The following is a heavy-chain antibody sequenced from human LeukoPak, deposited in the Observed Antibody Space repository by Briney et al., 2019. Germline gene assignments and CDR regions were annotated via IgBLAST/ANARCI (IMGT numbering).Heavy chain of an antibody. Sequence: ASVKVSCKASGYTFTIYGISWVRQAPGQGLEWMGWISAYNGNTNYAQKLQGRVTMTTDTSTSTAYMELRSLRSDDTAVYYCARDRGGAVAGLVGYWGQGTLVTVSS. CDR1: GYTFTIYG. CDR3: ARDRGGAVAGLVGY. CDR2: ISAYNGNT. V-gene: IGHV1-18*01. J-gene: IGHJ4*02. D-gene: IGHD6-19*01.